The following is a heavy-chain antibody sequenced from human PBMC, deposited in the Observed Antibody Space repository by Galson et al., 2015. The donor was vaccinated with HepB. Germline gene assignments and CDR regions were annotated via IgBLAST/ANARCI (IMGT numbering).Heavy chain of an antibody. J-gene: IGHJ3*02. CDR3: AREVPTTVTPDAFDI. D-gene: IGHD4-11*01. V-gene: IGHV1-69*13. CDR1: GGTFSSYA. CDR2: IIPIFGTA. Sequence: SVKVSCKASGGTFSSYAISWVRQAPGQGLEWMGGIIPIFGTANYAQKFQGRVTITADESTSTAYMELSSLRSEDTAVYYCAREVPTTVTPDAFDIWGQGTMVTVSS.